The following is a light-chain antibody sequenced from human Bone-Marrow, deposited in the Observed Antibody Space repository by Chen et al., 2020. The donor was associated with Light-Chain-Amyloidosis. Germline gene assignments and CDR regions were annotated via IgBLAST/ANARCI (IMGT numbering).Light chain of an antibody. CDR2: GLS. CDR3: QQYGTSPLT. J-gene: IGKJ4*01. CDR1: QTISSNY. V-gene: IGKV3-20*01. Sequence: EIVLTQSPGTLSLSPGEGANHSCRDRQTISSNYLTWYQQKYGQAPRLLIYGLSSRATGIPDRFTGSGSGTDFTLTINRLEPEDFAMYYCQQYGTSPLTFGGGTKVEIK.